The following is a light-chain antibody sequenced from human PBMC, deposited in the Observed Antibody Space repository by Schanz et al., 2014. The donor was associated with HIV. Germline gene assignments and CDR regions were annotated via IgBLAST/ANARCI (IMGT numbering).Light chain of an antibody. J-gene: IGLJ3*02. CDR1: SSDVGGYNY. CDR2: DVS. Sequence: QSALTQPASVSGSPGQSITISCTGTSSDVGGYNYVSWYQQHPGKAPKLMIYDVSNRPSGVSNRFSGSKSGTSASLAITGLQPGDEADYYCQSYDRSLRASVFGGGTKVTVL. CDR3: QSYDRSLRASV. V-gene: IGLV2-14*01.